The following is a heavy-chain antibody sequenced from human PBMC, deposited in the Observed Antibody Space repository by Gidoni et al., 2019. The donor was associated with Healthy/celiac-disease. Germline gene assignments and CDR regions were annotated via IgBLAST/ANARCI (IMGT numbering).Heavy chain of an antibody. J-gene: IGHJ6*02. V-gene: IGHV4-61*02. D-gene: IGHD3-3*01. CDR2: IYTSGST. CDR3: AREKYVRFLEWLSTPYGMDV. Sequence: LEWIGRIYTSGSTNYNPSLKSRVTISVDTSKNQFSLKLSSVTAADTAVYYCAREKYVRFLEWLSTPYGMDVWGQGTTVTVSS.